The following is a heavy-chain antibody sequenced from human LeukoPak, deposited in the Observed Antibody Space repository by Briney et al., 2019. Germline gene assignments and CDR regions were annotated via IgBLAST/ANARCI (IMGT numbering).Heavy chain of an antibody. Sequence: GGSLRLSCAASGFTFTSYSANWVRQAPGKGLEWVSTISGGGGSTYYADSVKGRFTISRDNSKNTLYLQVNSLRAEDTAVYYCAKGGKWDVTPFDYWGQGTLVTVSS. D-gene: IGHD1-26*01. J-gene: IGHJ4*02. CDR3: AKGGKWDVTPFDY. CDR2: ISGGGGST. CDR1: GFTFTSYS. V-gene: IGHV3-23*01.